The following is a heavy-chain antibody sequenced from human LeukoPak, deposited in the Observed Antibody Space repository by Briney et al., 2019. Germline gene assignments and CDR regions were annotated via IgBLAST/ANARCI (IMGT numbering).Heavy chain of an antibody. D-gene: IGHD6-6*01. Sequence: ASVKVSCKASGYTLTSYGISWVRQAPGQGLEWMGWISAYNGNTNYAQKLQGRVTMTTDTSTSTAYMELRSLRSDDTAVYYCARADSFSIAARPVDYWGQGTLVTVSS. CDR2: ISAYNGNT. CDR3: ARADSFSIAARPVDY. V-gene: IGHV1-18*01. CDR1: GYTLTSYG. J-gene: IGHJ4*02.